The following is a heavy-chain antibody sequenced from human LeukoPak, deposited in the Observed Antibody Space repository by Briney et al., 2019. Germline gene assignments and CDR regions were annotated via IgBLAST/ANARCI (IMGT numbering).Heavy chain of an antibody. J-gene: IGHJ4*02. V-gene: IGHV5-51*01. CDR3: ARQGYYCSGGSCSAFDY. Sequence: GESLKISCKGSGYSFTSYWIGWVRQMPGKGLEWMGIIYPGDSDTRYSPSFQGQVTISADKSISTAYLQWSSLKASDTAMYYCARQGYYCSGGSCSAFDYWGQGTLVTVSS. CDR1: GYSFTSYW. D-gene: IGHD2-15*01. CDR2: IYPGDSDT.